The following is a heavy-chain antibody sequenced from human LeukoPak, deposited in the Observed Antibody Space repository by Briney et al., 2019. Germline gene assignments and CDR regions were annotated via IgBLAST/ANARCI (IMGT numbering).Heavy chain of an antibody. V-gene: IGHV3-23*01. D-gene: IGHD2-21*02. CDR3: AKDRLLNCRGDCYIFDY. CDR2: ISGSGGNT. J-gene: IGHJ4*02. Sequence: GGSLRLSCAASGLTFSNYGMSWVRQAPGKGLEWVSAISGSGGNTYYADSVKGRFSISRDNSKNTLYLQVNGLRTEDTAVYYCAKDRLLNCRGDCYIFDYWGQGTVVTVSS. CDR1: GLTFSNYG.